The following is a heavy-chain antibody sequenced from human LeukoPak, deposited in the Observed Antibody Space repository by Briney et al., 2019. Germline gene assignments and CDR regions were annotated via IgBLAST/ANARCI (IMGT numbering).Heavy chain of an antibody. J-gene: IGHJ4*02. CDR1: GFTFGDYA. CDR2: IRSKAYGGTT. D-gene: IGHD4-17*01. V-gene: IGHV3-49*04. Sequence: GGSLRLSCTASGFTFGDYAMSWVRQAPGKGLEWVGFIRSKAYGGTTEYAASVKGRFTISRDDSKSIAYLQMNSLKTEDTAVYYCTREPWDGAPGYWGQGTLVTVSS. CDR3: TREPWDGAPGY.